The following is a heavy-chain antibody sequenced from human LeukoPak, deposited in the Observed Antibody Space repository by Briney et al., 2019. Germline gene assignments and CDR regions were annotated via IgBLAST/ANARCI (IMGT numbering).Heavy chain of an antibody. D-gene: IGHD6-13*01. CDR2: IKEDGSQR. CDR3: ARDRGYNSFDY. CDR1: GFTFSRSW. Sequence: GGSLRLSCAASGFTFSRSWMSWVRQAPGKGLEWVANIKEDGSQRNYVDSVKGRFTISRDNAMNSVFLQMISLRAEDTAVYYCARDRGYNSFDYWGQGTLVNVSS. J-gene: IGHJ4*02. V-gene: IGHV3-7*01.